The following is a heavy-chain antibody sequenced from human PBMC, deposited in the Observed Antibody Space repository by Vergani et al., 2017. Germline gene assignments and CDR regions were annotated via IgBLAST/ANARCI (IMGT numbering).Heavy chain of an antibody. J-gene: IGHJ6*02. CDR3: ARGYCSSTSCTSMDV. D-gene: IGHD2-2*01. CDR2: INPNSGGT. CDR1: GYTFTGYY. Sequence: QVQLVQSGAEVKKPGASVKVSCKASGYTFTGYYMHWVRQAPGQGLEWMGRINPNSGGTNYAQKFQGRVTMTRETSISTAYMELSRLRSDDTVGYYCARGYCSSTSCTSMDVWGQGTTVTVSS. V-gene: IGHV1-2*05.